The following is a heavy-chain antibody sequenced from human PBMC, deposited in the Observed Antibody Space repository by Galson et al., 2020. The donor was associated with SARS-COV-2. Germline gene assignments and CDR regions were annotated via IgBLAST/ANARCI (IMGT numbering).Heavy chain of an antibody. D-gene: IGHD3-16*01. J-gene: IGHJ6*03. V-gene: IGHV4-34*01. CDR1: GGSFSGYS. CDR3: ARGRQGVVPSPVLGLGPFDSYYYMDV. Sequence: SETLSLTCAVYGGSFSGYSWTWIRQAPGKGLEWIGEIKSGGDTKYSPSLGSRVTLSVDTSRNQFSLKLTSVSAADTALYFCARGRQGVVPSPVLGLGPFDSYYYMDVWGKVTTVTVSS. CDR2: IKSGGDT.